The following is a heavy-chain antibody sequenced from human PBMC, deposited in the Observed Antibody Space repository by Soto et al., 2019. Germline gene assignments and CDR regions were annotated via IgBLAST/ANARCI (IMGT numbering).Heavy chain of an antibody. CDR1: GFTFSSYS. CDR3: ARDPRDISGYYFVL. D-gene: IGHD3-22*01. J-gene: IGHJ5*02. V-gene: IGHV3-21*01. CDR2: ISSDSTYI. Sequence: LRLSCAASGFTFSSYSVNWVRQAPGKGLEWVSSISSDSTYIFYADSVKGRFTISRDNAQNSLYLQMSSLRGEDTAVYYCARDPRDISGYYFVLWGRGTLVTVSS.